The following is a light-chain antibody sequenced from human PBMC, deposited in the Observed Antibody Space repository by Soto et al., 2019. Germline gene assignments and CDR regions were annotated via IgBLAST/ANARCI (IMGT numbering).Light chain of an antibody. CDR1: SSNIGSNA. J-gene: IGLJ1*01. V-gene: IGLV1-44*01. CDR2: ENH. CDR3: AAWDDSLNGFFV. Sequence: QSVLTQPPSTSGTPGQRVPISCSGSSSNIGSNAVTWYQHLPGAAPKLLITENHHRPSGVPDRFSGSKSGTSASLTISGLHSEDDGDYYCAAWDDSLNGFFVFGTGTKVTVL.